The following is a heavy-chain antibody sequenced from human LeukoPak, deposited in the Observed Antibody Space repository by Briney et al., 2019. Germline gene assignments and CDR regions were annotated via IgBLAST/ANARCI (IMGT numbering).Heavy chain of an antibody. Sequence: ASVKVSCKASGYTFTSYDINWVRQATGQGLEWMGWMNPNSGNTGYAQKFQGRVTMTRNTSISTAYMELSSLRSEDTAVYYCARVERLIHYYGMDVWGQGTTVTVSS. J-gene: IGHJ6*02. V-gene: IGHV1-8*01. CDR2: MNPNSGNT. D-gene: IGHD1-1*01. CDR1: GYTFTSYD. CDR3: ARVERLIHYYGMDV.